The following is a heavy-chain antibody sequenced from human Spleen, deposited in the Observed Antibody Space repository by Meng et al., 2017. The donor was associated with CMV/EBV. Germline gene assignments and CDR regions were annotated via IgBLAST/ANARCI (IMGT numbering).Heavy chain of an antibody. V-gene: IGHV3-21*01. D-gene: IGHD2/OR15-2a*01. CDR1: GFTFSSYS. CDR2: ISSSSDYI. Sequence: GESLKISCAASGFTFSSYSMNWVRQAPGKGLEWVSCISSSSDYIYYADSVKGRFTISRDNAKNSLYLQMNSLRAEDTAVYYCARDFPDYWGQGTLVTVSS. J-gene: IGHJ4*02. CDR3: ARDFPDY.